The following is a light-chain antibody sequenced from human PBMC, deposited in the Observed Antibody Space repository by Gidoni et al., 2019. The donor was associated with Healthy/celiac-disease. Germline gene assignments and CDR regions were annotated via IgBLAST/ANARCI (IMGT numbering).Light chain of an antibody. CDR2: WAS. J-gene: IGKJ3*01. V-gene: IGKV4-1*01. Sequence: DIVMTQSPDCLAVSLGARATINCKSSQSVLYSSNNKNYLAWYQQKPGQPPKLLIYWASTRESGVPDRFSGSGSGTDFTLTISRLQAEDVAVYYCQQYYSTPTFGPGTKVDIK. CDR1: QSVLYSSNNKNY. CDR3: QQYYSTPT.